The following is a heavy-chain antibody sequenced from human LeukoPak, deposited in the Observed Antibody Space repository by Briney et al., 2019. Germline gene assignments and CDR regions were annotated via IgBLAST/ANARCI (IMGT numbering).Heavy chain of an antibody. J-gene: IGHJ4*02. CDR1: GFTFSSYG. CDR2: IRYDGSNK. V-gene: IGHV3-30*02. D-gene: IGHD3-10*01. CDR3: AKDLMGLKRRSGSYYPDY. Sequence: GGSLRLSCAASGFTFSSYGMHWVRQAPGKGLEWVAFIRYDGSNKYYADSVKGRFTISRDNSKNTLYLQMNSLRAEDTAVYYCAKDLMGLKRRSGSYYPDYWGQGTLVTVSS.